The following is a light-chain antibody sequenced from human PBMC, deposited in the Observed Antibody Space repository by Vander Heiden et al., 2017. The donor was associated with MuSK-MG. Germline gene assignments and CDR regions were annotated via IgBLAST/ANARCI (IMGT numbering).Light chain of an antibody. CDR3: QQDGSSPFT. V-gene: IGKV3-20*01. CDR2: GAS. Sequence: EIVLTQSPGTLSLSPGERATLSCWASQSVSSSYLAWYQQKPGQAPRLLIYGASSRATGIPDRFSGSGSGTDFTLTISRLEPEDFAVYYCQQDGSSPFTFGGGTKVEIK. CDR1: QSVSSSY. J-gene: IGKJ4*01.